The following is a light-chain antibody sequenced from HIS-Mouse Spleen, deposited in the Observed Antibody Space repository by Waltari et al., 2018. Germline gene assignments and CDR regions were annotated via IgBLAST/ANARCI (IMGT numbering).Light chain of an antibody. Sequence: SYELTQPPSVSVSPGQTARITCSGDALPKKYAYWYQQKSGQAPVLGIYEESKRPSGLPERFSGASSGTMATLTISGAQVEDEADYYCYSTDSSGNHRVFGGGTKLTVL. CDR1: ALPKKY. CDR3: YSTDSSGNHRV. V-gene: IGLV3-10*01. J-gene: IGLJ2*01. CDR2: EES.